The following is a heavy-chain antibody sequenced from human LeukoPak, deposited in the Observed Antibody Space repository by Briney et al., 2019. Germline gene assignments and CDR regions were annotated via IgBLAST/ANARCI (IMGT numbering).Heavy chain of an antibody. D-gene: IGHD5-12*01. Sequence: AGGSLRLSCAASGFTFSDYYMSWIRQAPGKGLEWVSYISSSGSTIYYADSVKGRFTISRDNAKNSLYLQMNSLRAEDTAVYYCAREADIAASYYYYGMDVWGQGTTVTVSS. CDR1: GFTFSDYY. J-gene: IGHJ6*02. CDR2: ISSSGSTI. V-gene: IGHV3-11*01. CDR3: AREADIAASYYYYGMDV.